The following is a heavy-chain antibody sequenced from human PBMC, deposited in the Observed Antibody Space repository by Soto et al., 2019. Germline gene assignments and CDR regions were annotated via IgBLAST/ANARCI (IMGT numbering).Heavy chain of an antibody. CDR2: INPDGGAK. Sequence: EVHLVESGGGLVQPGGSLRLSCAASGFSFSNYWMTWVRQAPGKGLEWVANINPDGGAKYYVESVKGRFSISRDNAKNSLYLQMSNLRAEDTAVYYCAKAFYNGNSDFGYWGQCTLVTVSS. CDR3: AKAFYNGNSDFGY. CDR1: GFSFSNYW. D-gene: IGHD3-10*01. J-gene: IGHJ4*02. V-gene: IGHV3-7*05.